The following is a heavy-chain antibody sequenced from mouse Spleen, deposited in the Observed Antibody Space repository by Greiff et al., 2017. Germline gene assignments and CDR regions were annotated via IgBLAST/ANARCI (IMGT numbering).Heavy chain of an antibody. D-gene: IGHD2-4*01. CDR3: ARQRDYDAGYAMDY. CDR1: GFTFSSYA. CDR2: INSNGGST. V-gene: IGHV5-6-2*01. Sequence: EVKVVESGGGLVKPGGSLKLSCAASGFTFSSYAMSWVRQTPEKRLEWVAAINSNGGSTYYPDTVKDRFTISRDNAKNTLYLQMSSLRSEDTALYYCARQRDYDAGYAMDYWGQGTSVTVSS. J-gene: IGHJ4*01.